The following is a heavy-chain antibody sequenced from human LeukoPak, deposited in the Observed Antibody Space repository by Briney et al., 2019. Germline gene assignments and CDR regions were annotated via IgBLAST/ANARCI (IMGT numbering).Heavy chain of an antibody. CDR3: AKSQPSAISWFDP. CDR2: ISSSAASI. CDR1: GFTFSNYA. Sequence: GGSLRLSCAASGFTFSNYAMNWVRQAPGKGLEWVSAISSSAASIYYADSVKGRFTISRDNSKNTLWLQMNGLRDEDTAVYYCAKSQPSAISWFDPWGQGTLVTVSS. D-gene: IGHD2-2*02. J-gene: IGHJ5*02. V-gene: IGHV3-23*01.